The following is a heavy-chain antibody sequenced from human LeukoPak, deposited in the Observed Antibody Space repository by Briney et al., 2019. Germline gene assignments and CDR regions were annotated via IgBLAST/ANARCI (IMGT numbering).Heavy chain of an antibody. D-gene: IGHD2-2*01. V-gene: IGHV3-48*03. CDR3: TNHALDY. CDR2: TTPSGSST. J-gene: IGHJ4*02. CDR1: GFTFSTYE. Sequence: PGGSLRLSCVASGFTFSTYEMHWVRQAPGKGLEWLSYTTPSGSSTYYADSVKGRFTISRDNAKSSLYPQMNSLRVEDTAVYYCTNHALDYWGQGTLVTVSS.